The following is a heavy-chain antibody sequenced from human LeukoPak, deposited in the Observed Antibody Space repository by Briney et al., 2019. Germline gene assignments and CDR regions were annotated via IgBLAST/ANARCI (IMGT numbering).Heavy chain of an antibody. J-gene: IGHJ4*02. CDR1: GFTFSSYS. V-gene: IGHV3-21*01. D-gene: IGHD3-3*01. CDR3: AREASNLRFLEWLLSPSDY. Sequence: PGGSLRLSCAASGFTFSSYSMNWVRQAPGKGLEWASSISSSSSYIYYADSVKGRFTISRDNAKNSLYLQMNSLRAEDTAVYYCAREASNLRFLEWLLSPSDYWGQGTLVTVSS. CDR2: ISSSSSYI.